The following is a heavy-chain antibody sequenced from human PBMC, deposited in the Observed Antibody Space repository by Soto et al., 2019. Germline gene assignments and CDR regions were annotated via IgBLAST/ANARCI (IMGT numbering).Heavy chain of an antibody. Sequence: QVQLQESGPGLVKPSGTLSLTCAVSGDSISNSRWWTWVRQPPGKGLEWIGDIFHSGDTNYNPSLKRRVFTSVDKSQNQFSLKVSSVTAADTAVFYCAYRTGWYRHDVWGQGTLVTVSS. D-gene: IGHD6-19*01. CDR1: GDSISNSRW. V-gene: IGHV4-4*02. CDR2: IFHSGDT. J-gene: IGHJ3*01. CDR3: AYRTGWYRHDV.